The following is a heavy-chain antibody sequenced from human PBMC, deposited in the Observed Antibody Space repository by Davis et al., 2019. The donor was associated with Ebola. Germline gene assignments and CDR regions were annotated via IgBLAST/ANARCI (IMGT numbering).Heavy chain of an antibody. CDR2: ISAYNGNT. CDR3: ASIGYSSGWYSFDY. Sequence: ASVKVSCKASGYTFTSYGISWVRQAPGQGLEWMGWISAYNGNTNYAQKLQGRVTMTTDTSTSTAYMELRSLRSDDTAVYYCASIGYSSGWYSFDYWGQGTLVTVSS. V-gene: IGHV1-18*01. J-gene: IGHJ4*02. CDR1: GYTFTSYG. D-gene: IGHD6-19*01.